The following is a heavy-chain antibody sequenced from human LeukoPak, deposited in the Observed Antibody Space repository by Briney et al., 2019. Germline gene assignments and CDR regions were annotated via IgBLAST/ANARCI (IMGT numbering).Heavy chain of an antibody. CDR1: GFTFSSYS. V-gene: IGHV3-48*01. CDR2: ISSSSSTI. CDR3: AREEGIAARDYYYGMDV. D-gene: IGHD6-6*01. Sequence: PGGSLRLSCAASGFTFSSYSMNWVRQAPGKGLEWVSYISSSSSTIYYADSVKGRFTISRDNAKNSLYLQMNSLRAEDTAVYYCAREEGIAARDYYYGMDVWGQGTTVTVSS. J-gene: IGHJ6*02.